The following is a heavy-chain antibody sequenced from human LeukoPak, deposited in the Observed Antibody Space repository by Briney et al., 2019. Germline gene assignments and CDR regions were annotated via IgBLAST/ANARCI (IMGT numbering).Heavy chain of an antibody. CDR2: ISSSSSTI. D-gene: IGHD5-12*01. V-gene: IGHV3-48*03. CDR1: GFAFSSYE. CDR3: AKSATPWLPPFPY. J-gene: IGHJ4*02. Sequence: GGSLRLSCAASGFAFSSYEMNWVRQAPGKGLEWVSHISSSSSTIYYADSVKGRFTISRDNAKNSLYLQMDSLRAEDTAVYYCAKSATPWLPPFPYWGQGTLVTVSS.